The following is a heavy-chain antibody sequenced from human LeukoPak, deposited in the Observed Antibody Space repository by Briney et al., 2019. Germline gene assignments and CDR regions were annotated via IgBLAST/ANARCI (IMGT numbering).Heavy chain of an antibody. V-gene: IGHV4-34*01. D-gene: IGHD3-3*01. Sequence: PSETLSLTCAVYGGSFSGYYWSWIRQPPGKGLEWIGETNHSGSTNYNPSLKSRVTISVDTSKNQFSLKLSSVTAADTAVYYCARGGLTIFGVVIIQRSYWYFDLWGRGTLVTVSS. CDR2: TNHSGST. CDR3: ARGGLTIFGVVIIQRSYWYFDL. CDR1: GGSFSGYY. J-gene: IGHJ2*01.